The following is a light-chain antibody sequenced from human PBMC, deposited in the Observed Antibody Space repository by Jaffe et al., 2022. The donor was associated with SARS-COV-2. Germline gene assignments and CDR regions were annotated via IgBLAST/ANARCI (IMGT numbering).Light chain of an antibody. CDR3: QQSFNTPGT. J-gene: IGKJ5*01. CDR2: AAS. CDR1: QSISTY. Sequence: DIQMTQFPSSLSASLGDRVTISCRASQSISTYLNWYRQKPGQAPKLLIYAASTLHSGVPSRFSGSGSGTEFTLTIINLQPEDFATYYCQQSFNTPGTFGQGTRLDIK. V-gene: IGKV1-39*01.